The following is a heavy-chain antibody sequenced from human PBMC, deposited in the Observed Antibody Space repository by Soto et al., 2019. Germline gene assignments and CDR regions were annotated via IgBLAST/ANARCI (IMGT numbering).Heavy chain of an antibody. D-gene: IGHD2-15*01. CDR3: ARHGQYCSGGSCYSGLYNWFDP. CDR1: GGSISSSSYY. J-gene: IGHJ5*02. V-gene: IGHV4-39*01. CDR2: LYYSGST. Sequence: QLQLQESGPGLVKPSETLSLTCTVSGGSISSSSYYWGWIRQPPGKGLEWIGSLYYSGSTYYNPSLKRRVSISVDTSKNQFSLKLSSVTGADTAVYYCARHGQYCSGGSCYSGLYNWFDPWGQGTLVTVSS.